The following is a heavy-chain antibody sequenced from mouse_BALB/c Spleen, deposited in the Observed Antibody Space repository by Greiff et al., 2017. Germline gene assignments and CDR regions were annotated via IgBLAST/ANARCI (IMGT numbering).Heavy chain of an antibody. CDR2: ISNGGGST. CDR1: GFTFSSYT. J-gene: IGHJ2*01. CDR3: ARHGGTGYFDY. V-gene: IGHV5-12-2*01. Sequence: EVHLVESGGGLVQPGGSLKLSCAASGFTFSSYTMSWVRQTPEKRLEWVAYISNGGGSTYYPDTVKGRFTISRDNAKNTLYLQMSSLKSEDTAMYYCARHGGTGYFDYWGQGTTLTVSS. D-gene: IGHD3-3*01.